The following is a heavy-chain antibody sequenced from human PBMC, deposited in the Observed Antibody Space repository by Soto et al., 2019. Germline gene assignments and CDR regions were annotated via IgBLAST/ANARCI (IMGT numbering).Heavy chain of an antibody. J-gene: IGHJ5*02. D-gene: IGHD2-21*01. V-gene: IGHV4-30-2*01. Sequence: TLSLTCAVSGGSISSGGYSWSWIRQPPGKGLEWIGYIYHSGNIYYNPSLKSRVTISVDRSKNQFSLKLSSVTAADTAVYYCARIPSPWGQGTLVTVSS. CDR1: GGSISSGGYS. CDR2: IYHSGNI. CDR3: ARIPSP.